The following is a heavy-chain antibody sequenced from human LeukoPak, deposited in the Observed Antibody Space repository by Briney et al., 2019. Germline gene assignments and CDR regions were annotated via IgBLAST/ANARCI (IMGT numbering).Heavy chain of an antibody. Sequence: GGSLRLSCAASGFTLSNYAMSWVRQAPGKGLEWVSTISGSGGSTSYADSVKGRFTISRDNSKNTLYLQMNSLRAEDTAVYYCAKDGSGWYTYYFDYWGQGTLVTVSS. D-gene: IGHD6-19*01. V-gene: IGHV3-23*01. CDR3: AKDGSGWYTYYFDY. CDR2: ISGSGGST. J-gene: IGHJ4*02. CDR1: GFTLSNYA.